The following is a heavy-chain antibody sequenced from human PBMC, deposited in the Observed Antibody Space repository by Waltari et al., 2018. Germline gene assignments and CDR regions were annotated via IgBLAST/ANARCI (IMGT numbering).Heavy chain of an antibody. CDR1: GINFSNYW. Sequence: EVQLVESGGGLVQPGGSLRLSCVFSGINFSNYWMNWVRQAPGKGLEWVANIKPDGSEKYYVDSVKGRLTISRDNAKNSLFLQMNSLSVDDTGVYYCAINQYWGQGTLVTVSS. CDR2: IKPDGSEK. V-gene: IGHV3-7*01. CDR3: AINQY. J-gene: IGHJ4*02.